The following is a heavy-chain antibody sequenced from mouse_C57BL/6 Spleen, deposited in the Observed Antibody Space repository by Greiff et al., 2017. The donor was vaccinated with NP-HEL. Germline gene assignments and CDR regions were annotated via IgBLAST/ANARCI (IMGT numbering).Heavy chain of an antibody. CDR3: ASDGYWSYWYFDV. J-gene: IGHJ1*03. D-gene: IGHD2-3*01. Sequence: EVQLQQSGPELVKPGASVKISCKASGYTFTDYYMNWVKQSHGKSLEWIGDINPNNGGTSYNQKFKGKATLTVDKSSSTAYMELRSLTSEDSAVYYCASDGYWSYWYFDVWGTGTTVTVSS. CDR1: GYTFTDYY. V-gene: IGHV1-26*01. CDR2: INPNNGGT.